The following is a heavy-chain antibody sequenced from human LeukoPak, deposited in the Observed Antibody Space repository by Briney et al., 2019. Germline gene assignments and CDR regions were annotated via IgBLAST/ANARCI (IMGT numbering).Heavy chain of an antibody. V-gene: IGHV5-51*01. J-gene: IGHJ5*02. CDR1: GYRFTSYW. CDR3: ARQEDYSNYAA. Sequence: GESLQISCQGSGYRFTSYWIGWVRQLPGKGLEWMGIIYPGDSDTRYSPSFQGQVTISADKSISTAYLQWSSLKASDTAMYYCARQEDYSNYAAWGQGTLVTVSS. D-gene: IGHD4-11*01. CDR2: IYPGDSDT.